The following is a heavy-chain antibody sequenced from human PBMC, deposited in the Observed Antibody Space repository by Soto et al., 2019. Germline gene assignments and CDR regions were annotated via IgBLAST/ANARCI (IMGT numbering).Heavy chain of an antibody. J-gene: IGHJ5*02. CDR3: AHPGGLRGHNWFDP. CDR2: IYWDDDK. Sequence: QITLKESGPTLVNPTQPLTLTCTFSGFSLSTSGVGVGWIRQPPGKALEWLALIYWDDDKRYSPSLKSRLTTTKDTSKNQVVLTMTNMDPVETATYYCAHPGGLRGHNWFDPWGQGTLVTVSS. V-gene: IGHV2-5*02. D-gene: IGHD2-15*01. CDR1: GFSLSTSGVG.